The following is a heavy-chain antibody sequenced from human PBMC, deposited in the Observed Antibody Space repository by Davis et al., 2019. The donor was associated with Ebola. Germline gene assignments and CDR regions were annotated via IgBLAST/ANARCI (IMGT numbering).Heavy chain of an antibody. CDR3: PGSNIFGVGQLEN. V-gene: IGHV3-30*02. CDR1: GFTFSSYG. Sequence: GESLKISCVASGFTFSSYGMHWVRQAPGKGLEWVAFINSDGSDKYYADFVKGRFTIFRDNSKNTLYLQLPSLTPEDTAMYYCPGSNIFGVGQLENWGQGSLVTVSS. CDR2: INSDGSDK. D-gene: IGHD3-3*02. J-gene: IGHJ4*02.